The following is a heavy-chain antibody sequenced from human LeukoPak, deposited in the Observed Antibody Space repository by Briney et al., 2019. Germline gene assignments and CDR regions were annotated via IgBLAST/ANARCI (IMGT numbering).Heavy chain of an antibody. V-gene: IGHV1-2*02. CDR3: ARGPSTGSYDS. J-gene: IGHJ4*02. CDR2: INPDSGGT. Sequence: ASVKVSCKGSGYTFTGYYIHWMRQAPGQGLEWMGWINPDSGGTIYAQNFQGRVTMTRDTSISTAYMELSRVRSDDTAVYYCARGPSTGSYDSWGQGTLVTVSS. CDR1: GYTFTGYY. D-gene: IGHD1-26*01.